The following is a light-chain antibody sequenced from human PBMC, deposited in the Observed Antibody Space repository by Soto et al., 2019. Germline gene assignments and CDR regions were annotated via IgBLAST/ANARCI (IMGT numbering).Light chain of an antibody. CDR3: QSYENSRTGFYV. J-gene: IGLJ1*01. CDR1: SSDIGAGFD. Sequence: QSALAQPPSVSGAPGQRVTISCSGSSSDIGAGFDVHWYQHLPGTAPKLLIYGNTNRPSGVPGRFSGSKSGTSASLVISGIQAEDEADYYCQSYENSRTGFYVFGTGTKVTVL. V-gene: IGLV1-40*01. CDR2: GNT.